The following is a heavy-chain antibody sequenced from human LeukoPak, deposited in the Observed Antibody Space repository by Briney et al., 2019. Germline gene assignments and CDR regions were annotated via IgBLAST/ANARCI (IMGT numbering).Heavy chain of an antibody. CDR1: GGSISSTNW. CDR2: IYQSGST. V-gene: IGHV4-4*02. CDR3: ASLTSYHFDY. Sequence: NPSETLSLTCAVSGGSISSTNWWSWVRQAPGKGLEWIGEIYQSGSTNYNPSLKSRVTISVDKSKNQFSLKLSSVTAADTAVYYCASLTSYHFDYWGQGAPVTVSS. D-gene: IGHD2-2*01. J-gene: IGHJ4*02.